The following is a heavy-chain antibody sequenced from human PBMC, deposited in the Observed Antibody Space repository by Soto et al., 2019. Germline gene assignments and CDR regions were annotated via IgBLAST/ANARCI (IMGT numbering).Heavy chain of an antibody. Sequence: QGQLVQSGVEVKWPGASVKVSCKASGYPFNKYSISWVRQAPGQGLEWMGWISASNGNRNYAQKFQGRVTLGTDTSTSTAYMELRNLRSDDTAVYYCTRGHGDFAGDFDYWGQGTLVTVSS. CDR3: TRGHGDFAGDFDY. V-gene: IGHV1-18*04. CDR2: ISASNGNR. J-gene: IGHJ4*02. CDR1: GYPFNKYS. D-gene: IGHD4-17*01.